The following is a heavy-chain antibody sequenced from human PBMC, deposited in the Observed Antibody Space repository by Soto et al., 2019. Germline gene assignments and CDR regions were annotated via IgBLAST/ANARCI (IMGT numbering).Heavy chain of an antibody. Sequence: PSETLSLTCTVSGGSISSGGYYWSWIRQHPGKGLEWIGYIYYSGSTYYNPSLKSRVTISVDTSKNQFSLKLSSVTAADTAVYYCARDIAAAGRHNWFDPWGQGTLVTVSS. V-gene: IGHV4-31*03. CDR1: GGSISSGGYY. J-gene: IGHJ5*02. D-gene: IGHD6-13*01. CDR3: ARDIAAAGRHNWFDP. CDR2: IYYSGST.